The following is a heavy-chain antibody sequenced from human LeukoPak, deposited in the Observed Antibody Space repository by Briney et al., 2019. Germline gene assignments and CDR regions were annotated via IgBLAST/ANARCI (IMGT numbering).Heavy chain of an antibody. CDR2: ISSSGNTI. V-gene: IGHV3-48*03. CDR1: EFTFTSYE. D-gene: IGHD6-6*01. Sequence: GGSLRLSCAASEFTFTSYELNWVRQAPGKGLEWVSYISSSGNTISYADSVKGRFTISRGNAKNSQYLQVISLRAEDTAVYYCARGPSIAARYDAFDIWGQGTMVTVSS. J-gene: IGHJ3*02. CDR3: ARGPSIAARYDAFDI.